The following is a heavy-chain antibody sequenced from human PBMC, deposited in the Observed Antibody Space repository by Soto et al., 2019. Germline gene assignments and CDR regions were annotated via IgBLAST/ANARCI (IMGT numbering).Heavy chain of an antibody. D-gene: IGHD1-7*01. J-gene: IGHJ4*02. CDR2: IYRTGST. CDR3: ASRDPGTSVDY. Sequence: SETLSLTCAFSGCSFTSNDLWTWVRPPPGQGLEWIGEIYRTGSTNYNPSLKSRVTISLDKSENQFSLKVTSLTAADTAVYYCASRDPGTSVDYWGQGTLVNVSS. V-gene: IGHV4-4*02. CDR1: GCSFTSNDL.